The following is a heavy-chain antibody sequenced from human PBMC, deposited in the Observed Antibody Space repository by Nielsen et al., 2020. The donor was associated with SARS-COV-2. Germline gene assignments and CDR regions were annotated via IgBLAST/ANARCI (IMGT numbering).Heavy chain of an antibody. J-gene: IGHJ4*02. Sequence: GGSLRLSCAASGFTFDDYTMHWVRQAPGKGLEWVSLISWDGGSTYYADSVKGRFTISRDNSKNSLYLQMNSLRTEDTALYYCAKDWGRMTTVESFDYWGQGTLGTVSS. CDR2: ISWDGGST. D-gene: IGHD4-23*01. CDR1: GFTFDDYT. CDR3: AKDWGRMTTVESFDY. V-gene: IGHV3-43*01.